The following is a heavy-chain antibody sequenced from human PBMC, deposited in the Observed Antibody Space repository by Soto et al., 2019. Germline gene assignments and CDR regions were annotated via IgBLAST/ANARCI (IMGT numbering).Heavy chain of an antibody. CDR2: IYYSGST. Sequence: QLQLKESGPELLKPSKTLSLTCLFPGASISSGDYYWSGSRQHPGKGLEWIGYIYYSGSTYYNPSLKSRVTISVDTSKNQFSLKLSSVTAADTAVYYCARWWSGSRQGFDPWGQGTLVTVSS. CDR1: GASISSGDYY. V-gene: IGHV4-31*03. J-gene: IGHJ5*02. D-gene: IGHD3-3*01. CDR3: ARWWSGSRQGFDP.